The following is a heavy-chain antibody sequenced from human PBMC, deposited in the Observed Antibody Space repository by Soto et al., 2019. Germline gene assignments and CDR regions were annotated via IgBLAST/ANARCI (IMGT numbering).Heavy chain of an antibody. J-gene: IGHJ3*02. CDR3: AKDIAMVRGVSDAFDI. V-gene: IGHV3-43*01. D-gene: IGHD3-10*01. CDR2: ISWDGGST. Sequence: GGSLRLSCAASGFTFDDYTMHWVRQAPGKGLEWVSLISWDGGSTYYADSVKGRFTISRDNSKNSLYLQMNSLRTEDTALYYCAKDIAMVRGVSDAFDIWGQGTMVTVSS. CDR1: GFTFDDYT.